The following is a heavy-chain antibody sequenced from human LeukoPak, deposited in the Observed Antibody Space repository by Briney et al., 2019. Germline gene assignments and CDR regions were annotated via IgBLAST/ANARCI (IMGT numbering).Heavy chain of an antibody. CDR1: GGSISNYY. CDR3: ARRGYCGGSTCYSFDY. D-gene: IGHD2-15*01. CDR2: IYYSGST. J-gene: IGHJ4*02. Sequence: PSETLSLTCTVSGGSISNYYWSWIRQPPGKGLECIGYIYYSGSTNYNPSLKSRVTISVDTSKNQFSLKLNSVTAADTAVYYCARRGYCGGSTCYSFDYWGQGTLVTVSS. V-gene: IGHV4-59*08.